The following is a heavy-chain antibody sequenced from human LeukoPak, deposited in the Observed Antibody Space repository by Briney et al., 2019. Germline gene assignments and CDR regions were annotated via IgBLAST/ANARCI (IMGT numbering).Heavy chain of an antibody. CDR2: ISGSGGST. D-gene: IGHD1-26*01. CDR3: AKAQGVTSGSYYYYFDY. CDR1: GFTFSSYA. V-gene: IGHV3-23*01. J-gene: IGHJ4*02. Sequence: GGSLRLSCAASGFTFSSYAMSWVRQAPGKGLEWVSAISGSGGSTYYADSVKGRFTISRDNSKNTPYLQMNSLRAEDTAVYYCAKAQGVTSGSYYYYFDYWGQGTLVTVSS.